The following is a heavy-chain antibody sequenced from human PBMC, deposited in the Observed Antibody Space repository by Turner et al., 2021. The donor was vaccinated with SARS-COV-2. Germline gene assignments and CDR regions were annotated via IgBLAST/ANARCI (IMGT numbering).Heavy chain of an antibody. CDR1: GFTFSSYA. J-gene: IGHJ6*02. CDR3: ARGLGGGYYYGMDV. CDR2: ISYDGSNK. Sequence: QVQVVESGGGVVQPGRSLRLPCAASGFTFSSYARHWVRQAPGKGLEWVAVISYDGSNKYYADSVKGRFTISRDNSKNTLYLQMNSLRADDTTIYYCARGLGGGYYYGMDVWGQGTTVSVSS. D-gene: IGHD3-16*01. V-gene: IGHV3-30*04.